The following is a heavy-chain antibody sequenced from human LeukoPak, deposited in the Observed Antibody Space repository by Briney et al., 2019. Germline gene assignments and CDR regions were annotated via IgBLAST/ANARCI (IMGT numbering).Heavy chain of an antibody. Sequence: PSETLSLTCSVSGGSIRSLGYSWGWIRQPPGKGLEWIASMYYTGTTYYNPSLKSRVTMSVDTSKNQFSLNLISVTAADTAVFYCARSVSAYAGRGWFDPWGQGTLVTVSS. D-gene: IGHD5-12*01. V-gene: IGHV4-39*07. CDR1: GGSIRSLGYS. CDR2: MYYTGTT. J-gene: IGHJ5*02. CDR3: ARSVSAYAGRGWFDP.